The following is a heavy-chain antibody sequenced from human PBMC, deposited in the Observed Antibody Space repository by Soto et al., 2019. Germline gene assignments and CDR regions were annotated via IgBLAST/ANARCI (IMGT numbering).Heavy chain of an antibody. V-gene: IGHV4-34*01. CDR1: GGSFSGYY. Sequence: SETLSLTCAVYGGSFSGYYWSWIRQPPGKGLEWIGEINHSGSTNYNPSLKSRVTISVDTSKNQFSLKLSSVTAADTAVYYCARGSSFWSGKNFDYWGQGTLVTVSS. J-gene: IGHJ4*02. D-gene: IGHD3-3*01. CDR2: INHSGST. CDR3: ARGSSFWSGKNFDY.